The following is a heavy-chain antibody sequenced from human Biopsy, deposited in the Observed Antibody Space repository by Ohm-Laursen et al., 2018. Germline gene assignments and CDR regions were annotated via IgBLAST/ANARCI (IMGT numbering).Heavy chain of an antibody. Sequence: SLRLSCSAASGFGFYAMHWVRQPPGKGLEWLAVTSFDGSNKFYAESVRGRFTISRDRSRDTLYLQMNRLTNEDTALYYCAKDGGQWLGGAFDIWGHGTMVIVAS. D-gene: IGHD6-19*01. CDR1: GFGFYA. CDR3: AKDGGQWLGGAFDI. CDR2: TSFDGSNK. J-gene: IGHJ3*02. V-gene: IGHV3-30*18.